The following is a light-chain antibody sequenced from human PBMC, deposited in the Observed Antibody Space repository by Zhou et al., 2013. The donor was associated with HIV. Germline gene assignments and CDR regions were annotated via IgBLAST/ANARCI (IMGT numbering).Light chain of an antibody. J-gene: IGLJ2*01. CDR3: AIWDDGLV. CDR2: EVS. Sequence: QSALTQPASVSGSPGQSIAISCTGTSSDVGRYNRVSWYQQPPGTAPKLMIYEVSNRPSGVPDRFSGSKSGTSASLAISGLRSEDEADYYCAIWDDGLVFGGGTKVTVL. V-gene: IGLV2-18*01. CDR1: SSDVGRYNR.